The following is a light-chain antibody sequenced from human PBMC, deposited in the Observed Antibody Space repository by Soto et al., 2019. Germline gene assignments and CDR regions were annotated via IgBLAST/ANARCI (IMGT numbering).Light chain of an antibody. CDR1: HTVTNNY. J-gene: IGKJ1*01. V-gene: IGKV3-20*01. CDR2: GAS. Sequence: EVVLTQSPGTLSLSPGERATLACRASHTVTNNYLAWYQQRPGLAPRLLIYGASSRATGIPDRFSGSWSGTDFTITTSRLEPEVLSVYYCQQYGPSRTFGQGTKVEIK. CDR3: QQYGPSRT.